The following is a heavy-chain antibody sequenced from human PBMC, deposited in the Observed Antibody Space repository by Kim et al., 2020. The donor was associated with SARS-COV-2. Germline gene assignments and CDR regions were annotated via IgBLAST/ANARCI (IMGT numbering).Heavy chain of an antibody. J-gene: IGHJ4*02. CDR1: GFTFSNKW. V-gene: IGHV3-74*01. Sequence: GGSLRLSCVASGFTFSNKWMYWFRQRPGQGPVWVSHISDDGSGTTYADSVKGRFTISRDNAKNTLYLQMNSLTAEDTAVYYCASPYSSGYWGRGALVTVSS. D-gene: IGHD3-22*01. CDR2: ISDDGSGT. CDR3: ASPYSSGY.